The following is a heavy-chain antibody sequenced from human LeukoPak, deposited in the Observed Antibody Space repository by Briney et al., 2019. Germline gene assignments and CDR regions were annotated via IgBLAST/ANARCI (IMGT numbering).Heavy chain of an antibody. CDR3: ASSNMYRDVIFFDY. Sequence: SAVKVCLKPAVWIFTCYAFGQLREAPAQGLEWMGGIIPILGIANYAQKVQGRVTITADKSTSTAYMDLSSLSAEGTAVYYCASSNMYRDVIFFDYWGQGTLVTVSS. CDR2: IIPILGIA. V-gene: IGHV1-69*10. J-gene: IGHJ4*02. CDR1: VWIFTCYA. D-gene: IGHD3-10*01.